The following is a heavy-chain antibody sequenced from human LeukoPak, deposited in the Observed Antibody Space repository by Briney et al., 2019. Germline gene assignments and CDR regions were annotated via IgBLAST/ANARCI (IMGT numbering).Heavy chain of an antibody. V-gene: IGHV3-21*01. CDR2: ISSSSYV. D-gene: IGHD7-27*01. Sequence: GGSLRLSCAPSGFTFSSYSMNWVRHAPGKGLECVSSISSSSYVYYADSVKGRFTISRDNAKNSLYLQMNSLRAEDTAVYYCARELAGGSFDYWGQGTLVTVSS. J-gene: IGHJ4*02. CDR1: GFTFSSYS. CDR3: ARELAGGSFDY.